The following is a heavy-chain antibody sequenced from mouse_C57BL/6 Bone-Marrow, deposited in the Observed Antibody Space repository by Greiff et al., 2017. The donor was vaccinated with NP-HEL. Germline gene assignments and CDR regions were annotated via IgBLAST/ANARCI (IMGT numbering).Heavy chain of an antibody. D-gene: IGHD1-1*01. CDR1: GYTFTSYW. CDR3: ARPPYYDGSSYGLWNFDV. J-gene: IGHJ1*03. CDR2: IDPSDSYT. V-gene: IGHV1-69*01. Sequence: VQLQQPGAELVMPGASVKLSCKASGYTFTSYWMHWVKPRPGQGLEWIGEIDPSDSYTNYTQKFKGKSTLTVDKSSSTAYMQLSSLTSEDSAVYYCARPPYYDGSSYGLWNFDVWGTGTTVTVSS.